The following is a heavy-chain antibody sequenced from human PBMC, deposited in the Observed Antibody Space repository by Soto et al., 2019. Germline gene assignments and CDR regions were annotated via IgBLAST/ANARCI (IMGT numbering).Heavy chain of an antibody. J-gene: IGHJ6*02. CDR2: INAGNGNT. CDR3: ARGGVSSGSRYYYGMDV. Sequence: QVQLVQSGAEEKKPEASVKVSCKASGYTFTSYAMHWVRQAPGQRLEWMGWINAGNGNTKYSQKFQGRVTITRDTSASTAYMELSSLRSEDTAVYYCARGGVSSGSRYYYGMDVWGQGTTVTVSS. D-gene: IGHD3-10*01. V-gene: IGHV1-3*05. CDR1: GYTFTSYA.